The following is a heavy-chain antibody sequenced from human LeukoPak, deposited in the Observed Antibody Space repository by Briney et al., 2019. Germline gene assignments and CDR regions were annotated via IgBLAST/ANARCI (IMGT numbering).Heavy chain of an antibody. J-gene: IGHJ4*02. CDR2: INPSGGTT. CDR1: GYTFTSYD. CDR3: ATAGYGVFLFDY. Sequence: GASVKVSCKASGYTFTSYDVNWVRQAPGQGLEWMGIINPSGGTTSYAQKFQGRVTMTRDTSTSTVYMELSSLRSEDTAVYYCATAGYGVFLFDYWGQGTLVTVSS. D-gene: IGHD5/OR15-5a*01. V-gene: IGHV1-46*01.